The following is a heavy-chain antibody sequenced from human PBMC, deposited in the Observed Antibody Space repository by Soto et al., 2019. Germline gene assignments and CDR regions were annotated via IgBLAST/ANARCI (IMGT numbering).Heavy chain of an antibody. CDR1: GGSISSYY. V-gene: IGHV4-59*01. CDR3: ARDSIWFGELLGPFDYYYYGMDV. CDR2: IYYSGST. D-gene: IGHD3-10*01. J-gene: IGHJ6*02. Sequence: SETLSLTCTVSGGSISSYYWSWIRQPPGKGLEWIGYIYYSGSTNYNPSLKSRVTISVDTSKNQFSLKLSSVTAADTAVYYCARDSIWFGELLGPFDYYYYGMDVWGRGTTVTVSS.